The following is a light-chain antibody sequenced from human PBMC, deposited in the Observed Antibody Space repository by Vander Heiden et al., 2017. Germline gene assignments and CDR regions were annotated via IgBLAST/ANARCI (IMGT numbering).Light chain of an antibody. CDR3: QSYDSSLSGSDVV. J-gene: IGLJ2*01. CDR1: SSNIGAGYD. Sequence: QSVLTQPPSVSGAPGQRVTISCTGSSSNIGAGYDVHWYQQLPGTAPKLLSYGNSNRPSGVPDRFSGSKSGTSASLAITGLQAEDEADYYCQSYDSSLSGSDVVFGGGTKLTVL. CDR2: GNS. V-gene: IGLV1-40*01.